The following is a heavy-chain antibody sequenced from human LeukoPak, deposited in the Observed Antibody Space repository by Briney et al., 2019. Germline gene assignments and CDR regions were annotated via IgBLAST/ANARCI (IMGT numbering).Heavy chain of an antibody. CDR1: GDSVSSSTAA. CDR2: TYYRSKWYN. J-gene: IGHJ1*01. CDR3: ARAVYDSSGYYSEYFQK. Sequence: SQTLSLTCAISGDSVSSSTAAWNWIRQSPSRGLEWLGRTYYRSKWYNDYAVFVKSRITVNPDTSKNQFSLQLNSVTPEDTAVYYCARAVYDSSGYYSEYFQKWGQGTLVTVPS. D-gene: IGHD3-22*01. V-gene: IGHV6-1*01.